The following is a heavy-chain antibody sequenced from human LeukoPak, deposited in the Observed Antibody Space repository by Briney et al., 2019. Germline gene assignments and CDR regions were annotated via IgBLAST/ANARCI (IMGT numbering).Heavy chain of an antibody. D-gene: IGHD5-18*01. CDR1: RFTFSYYG. V-gene: IGHV3-30*18. J-gene: IGHJ4*02. CDR2: ISYDGINK. CDR3: AKSRGYTYGYALDD. Sequence: PGGSLRLSCAASRFTFSYYGMHWVRQAPGKGLEWVAVISYDGINKYYADSVKGRFTISGDNSKHTLSLRMNSLRVEDTAMYYCAKSRGYTYGYALDDWGQGTLVTVSS.